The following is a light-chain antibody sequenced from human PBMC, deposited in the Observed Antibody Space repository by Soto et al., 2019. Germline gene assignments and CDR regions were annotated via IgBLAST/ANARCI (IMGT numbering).Light chain of an antibody. V-gene: IGKV1-5*01. CDR3: QQLNSHPFT. J-gene: IGKJ3*01. CDR1: QSISSW. CDR2: DAS. Sequence: DIQMTQSPSTLSASVGDRVTITCRASQSISSWLAWYQQKPGKAPKLLIYDASSLESGVPSRFSGSGSGTEFTLTISSLQPDDFATYYCQQLNSHPFTFGPGTKVDIK.